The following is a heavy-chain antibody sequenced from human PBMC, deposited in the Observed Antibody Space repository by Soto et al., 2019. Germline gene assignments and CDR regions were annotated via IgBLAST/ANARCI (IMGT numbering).Heavy chain of an antibody. CDR3: VKEPDV. CDR1: GFIFSTYS. V-gene: IGHV3-23*01. Sequence: PGGSLRLSCEASGFIFSTYSTTWVRQAPGKGLEWVAAISPSGDSTYYADSVKGRLTISRDNSKNTVFLQMNSLSADDTALYYCVKEPDVWGQGRSVTVSS. J-gene: IGHJ6*02. CDR2: ISPSGDST.